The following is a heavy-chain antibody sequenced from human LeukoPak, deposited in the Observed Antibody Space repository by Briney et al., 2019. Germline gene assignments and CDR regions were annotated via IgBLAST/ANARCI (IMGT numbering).Heavy chain of an antibody. V-gene: IGHV3-53*01. J-gene: IGHJ4*02. D-gene: IGHD2-8*01. CDR1: GSTVSSTY. CDR2: IYSAGST. Sequence: GGSLRLSCAASGSTVSSTYMSWVRQAPGKGLEWVSIIYSAGSTYYADSVKGRSTISRDNSKNTLYLQMNSLRAEDTAVYYCAKGHCTNGICWLDWGQGTLVTVSS. CDR3: AKGHCTNGICWLD.